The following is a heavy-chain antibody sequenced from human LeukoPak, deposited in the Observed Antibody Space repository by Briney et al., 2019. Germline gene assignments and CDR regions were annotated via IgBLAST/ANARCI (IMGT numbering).Heavy chain of an antibody. D-gene: IGHD3-10*02. Sequence: GGSLRLSCAASGFTFSSYAMSWVRQAPGKGLEWVSVISGSGGSTYSADYLKARFTISRDNSKNTLYLQMNSLRAEDTAVYYCAKDPGPLFHWGQGTLVTVSS. CDR3: AKDPGPLFH. CDR1: GFTFSSYA. CDR2: ISGSGGST. V-gene: IGHV3-23*01. J-gene: IGHJ4*02.